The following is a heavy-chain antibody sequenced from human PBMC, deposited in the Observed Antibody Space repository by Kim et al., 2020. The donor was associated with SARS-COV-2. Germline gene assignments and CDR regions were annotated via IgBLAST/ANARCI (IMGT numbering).Heavy chain of an antibody. V-gene: IGHV3-23*01. Sequence: AGSVEARFTISRDNSKNSLYLQLDSLRGGDTAIYYCARDVGSNSLDYFDYWGLGTLVTVSS. CDR3: ARDVGSNSLDYFDY. J-gene: IGHJ4*02. D-gene: IGHD1-1*01.